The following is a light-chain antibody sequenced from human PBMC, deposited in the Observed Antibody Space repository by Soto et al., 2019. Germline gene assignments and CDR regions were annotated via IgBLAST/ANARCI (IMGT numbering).Light chain of an antibody. CDR2: EVS. Sequence: QSVLTQPPSASGSPGQSVIISCTGTSSDVGGYNSVSWYQQYPGKAPKLMTYEVSKRPSGVPDRFSGSKSGNTASLTVSGLQAEDEADYYGSSSAGSYNFVFGTGTKVTVL. V-gene: IGLV2-8*01. CDR3: SSSAGSYNFV. CDR1: SSDVGGYNS. J-gene: IGLJ1*01.